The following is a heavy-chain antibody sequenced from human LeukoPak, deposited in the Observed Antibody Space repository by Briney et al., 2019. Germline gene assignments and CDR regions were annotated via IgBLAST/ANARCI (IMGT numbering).Heavy chain of an antibody. CDR1: GFTFSSYG. CDR2: ISYDGSNK. J-gene: IGHJ4*02. CDR3: AKDGYSGYDSYYFDY. V-gene: IGHV3-30*18. Sequence: PGGSLRLSCAASGFTFSSYGMHWVRQAPGKGLEWVAVISYDGSNKYYADSVKGRFTISRDNSKNTLYLQMNSLRAEDTAVYYCAKDGYSGYDSYYFDYWGQGTLVTVSS. D-gene: IGHD5-12*01.